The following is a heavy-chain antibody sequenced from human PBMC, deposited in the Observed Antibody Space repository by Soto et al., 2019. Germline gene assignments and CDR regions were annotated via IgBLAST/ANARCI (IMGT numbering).Heavy chain of an antibody. CDR3: AREYSSVTYYYGMDV. V-gene: IGHV1-2*04. CDR2: INPNSGGT. CDR1: GYTFTGYY. Sequence: QVQLVQSGAEVKKPGASVKVSCKASGYTFTGYYMHCVRPAPGQGLEWMGWINPNSGGTNYAQKFQGWVTMNRDTSISTAYMELSRLRSDDTAVYYCAREYSSVTYYYGMDVWGQGTTVTVSS. J-gene: IGHJ6*02. D-gene: IGHD6-19*01.